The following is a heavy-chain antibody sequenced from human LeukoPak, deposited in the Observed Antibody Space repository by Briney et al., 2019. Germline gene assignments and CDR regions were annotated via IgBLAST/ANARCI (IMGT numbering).Heavy chain of an antibody. Sequence: QSGGSLRLSCAASGYTFGSYWMYWVRQAPGKGLVWVSRINNDGSSTIYADSVKGRFTISRDNAKNTLYLQMNSLGDDDTAVYYCVRDNGGEHLWGQGTLVTVSS. CDR2: INNDGSST. D-gene: IGHD3-16*01. CDR3: VRDNGGEHL. J-gene: IGHJ4*02. V-gene: IGHV3-74*01. CDR1: GYTFGSYW.